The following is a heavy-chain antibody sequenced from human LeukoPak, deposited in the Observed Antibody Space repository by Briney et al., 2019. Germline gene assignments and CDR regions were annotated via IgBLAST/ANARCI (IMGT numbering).Heavy chain of an antibody. CDR3: ARDRVNSGYDSTGFDY. CDR2: IIPIFGTA. Sequence: SVKVSCKASGGTFSSYAISWVRQAPGQGLEWKGGIIPIFGTANYAQKFQGRVTITADESTSTAYVELSSLRSEDTAVYYCARDRVNSGYDSTGFDYWGQGTLVTVSS. CDR1: GGTFSSYA. D-gene: IGHD5-12*01. V-gene: IGHV1-69*13. J-gene: IGHJ4*02.